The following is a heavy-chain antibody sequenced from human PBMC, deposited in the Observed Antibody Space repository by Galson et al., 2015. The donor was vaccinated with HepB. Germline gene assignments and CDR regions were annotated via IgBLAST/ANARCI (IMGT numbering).Heavy chain of an antibody. Sequence: SLRLSCAASGFTLSSYAMHWVRQAPGKGLEWVAVISYDGSNKYYADSVKGRFTISRDNSKNTLYLQMNSLRAEDTAVYYCARVRRGRNWFDPWGQGTLVTVSS. CDR2: ISYDGSNK. CDR1: GFTLSSYA. D-gene: IGHD2-15*01. V-gene: IGHV3-30-3*01. J-gene: IGHJ5*02. CDR3: ARVRRGRNWFDP.